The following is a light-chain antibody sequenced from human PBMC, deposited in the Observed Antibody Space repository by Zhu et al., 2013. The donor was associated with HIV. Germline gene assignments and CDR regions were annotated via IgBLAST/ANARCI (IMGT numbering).Light chain of an antibody. CDR1: QTISSW. Sequence: DIQMTQSPSTLSASVGDRVTITCRASQTISSWLAWYQQKSGKAPKLLISKASSLESGVPSRFSGSGSGTEFTLTISSLQPDDFATYYCQQYNSYPWTFGQGTKVEIK. CDR2: KAS. J-gene: IGKJ1*01. V-gene: IGKV1-5*03. CDR3: QQYNSYPWT.